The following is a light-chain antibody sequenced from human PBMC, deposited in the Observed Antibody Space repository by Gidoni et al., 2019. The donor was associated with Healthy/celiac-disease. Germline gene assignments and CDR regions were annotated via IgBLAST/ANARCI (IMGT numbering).Light chain of an antibody. V-gene: IGKV3-20*01. J-gene: IGKJ1*01. Sequence: DIVLTQSPGTLSLSPGERATLSCRASQSVSSSYLAWYQQKPGQAPRLLIYGASSRATGIPDRFSGSGSGTVFTLTISRLEPEDFAVYYCQQYGSWWTFGQGTKVEIK. CDR1: QSVSSSY. CDR2: GAS. CDR3: QQYGSWWT.